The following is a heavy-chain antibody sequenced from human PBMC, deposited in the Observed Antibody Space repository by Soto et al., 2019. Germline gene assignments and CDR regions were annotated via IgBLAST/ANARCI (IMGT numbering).Heavy chain of an antibody. CDR3: AREMIGSGSYDY. J-gene: IGHJ4*02. CDR2: ISGNSNYM. Sequence: GGSLRLSCAASGFTFSSYSMNWVRQAPGKGLEWVSSISGNSNYMYYADSVKGRFTISRDNAKNSLYLQMNSLRAEDTAVYYCAREMIGSGSYDYWGQGILVTVSS. V-gene: IGHV3-21*06. D-gene: IGHD3-10*01. CDR1: GFTFSSYS.